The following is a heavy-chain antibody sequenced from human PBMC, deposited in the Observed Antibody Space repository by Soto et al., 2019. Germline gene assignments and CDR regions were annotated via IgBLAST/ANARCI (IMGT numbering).Heavy chain of an antibody. CDR2: ISSSSSTI. CDR1: GFTFSSYS. V-gene: IGHV3-48*02. D-gene: IGHD2-21*02. Sequence: EVQLVESGGGLVQPGGSLRLSCAASGFTFSSYSMNWVRQAPGKGLEWVSYISSSSSTIYYADSVKGRFTISRDNAKNSLYLQMNSLRDEDTAVYYCARDLCGGDCYSDYYYYGMDVWGQGTTVTVSS. CDR3: ARDLCGGDCYSDYYYYGMDV. J-gene: IGHJ6*02.